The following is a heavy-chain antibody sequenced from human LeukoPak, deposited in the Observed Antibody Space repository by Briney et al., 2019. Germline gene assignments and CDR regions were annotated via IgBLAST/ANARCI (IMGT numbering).Heavy chain of an antibody. J-gene: IGHJ3*02. CDR3: ARLPRIVGATGAFDI. D-gene: IGHD1-26*01. CDR2: VYSSGSN. V-gene: IGHV4-4*07. CDR1: GGSISTYY. Sequence: SETLSLTCSVSGGSISTYYWSWIRQPAGKGLEWIGRVYSSGSNNYNPSLKSRVTISVDTSKNQFSLKLSSVTAADTAVYYCARLPRIVGATGAFDIWGQGTMVTVSS.